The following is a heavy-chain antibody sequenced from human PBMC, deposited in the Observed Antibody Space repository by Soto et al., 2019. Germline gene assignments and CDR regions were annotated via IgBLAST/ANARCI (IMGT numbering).Heavy chain of an antibody. CDR3: ARDDSYYWFDP. Sequence: QVQLVESGGGVVQPGRSLRLSCAASGFTFSSYAMHWVRQAPGKGLEWVAVISYDGSNKYYADSVKGRFTISRDNSKNTLYLQINSLRAEDTAVYYCARDDSYYWFDPWGQGTLVTVSS. D-gene: IGHD2-21*01. V-gene: IGHV3-30-3*01. J-gene: IGHJ5*02. CDR1: GFTFSSYA. CDR2: ISYDGSNK.